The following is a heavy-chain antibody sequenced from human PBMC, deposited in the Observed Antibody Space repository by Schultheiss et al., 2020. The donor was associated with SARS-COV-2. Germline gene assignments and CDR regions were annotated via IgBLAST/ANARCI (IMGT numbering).Heavy chain of an antibody. J-gene: IGHJ4*02. CDR3: ARVGCSSTSCYQNDY. D-gene: IGHD2-2*01. CDR2: IYYSGST. V-gene: IGHV4-59*01. Sequence: SETLSLTCAVYGGSFSSYYWSWIRQPPGKGLEWIGYIYYSGSTNYNPSLKSRVTISVDTSKNQFSLKLSSVTAADTAVYYCARVGCSSTSCYQNDYWGQGTLVTVSS. CDR1: GGSFSSYY.